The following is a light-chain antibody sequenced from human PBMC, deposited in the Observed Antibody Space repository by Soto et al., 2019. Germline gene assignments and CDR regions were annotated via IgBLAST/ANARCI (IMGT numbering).Light chain of an antibody. V-gene: IGKV3-11*01. Sequence: EIVLTQSPATLSLSPGERATLSCRASRSVRSYLAWYQQKPGQAPRLLIYDASNRAAGIPARFSGSGSETDFALAISYQEPEDFAVYDCQQRYAWPPITVGQGTRLVI. CDR3: QQRYAWPPIT. CDR1: RSVRSY. CDR2: DAS. J-gene: IGKJ5*01.